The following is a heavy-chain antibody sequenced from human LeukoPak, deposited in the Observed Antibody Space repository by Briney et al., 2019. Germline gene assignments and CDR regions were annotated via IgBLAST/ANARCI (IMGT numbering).Heavy chain of an antibody. Sequence: KSSETLSLTCTVSGGSISSSSYYWGWIRQPPGKGLEWIGYIYYSGSTNYNPSLQSRVTISVDTSKNQFSLKLSSVTAADTALYYCARHGIVGARRYFDYWGQGTLVTVSS. D-gene: IGHD1-26*01. CDR3: ARHGIVGARRYFDY. V-gene: IGHV4-61*05. CDR2: IYYSGST. CDR1: GGSISSSSYY. J-gene: IGHJ4*02.